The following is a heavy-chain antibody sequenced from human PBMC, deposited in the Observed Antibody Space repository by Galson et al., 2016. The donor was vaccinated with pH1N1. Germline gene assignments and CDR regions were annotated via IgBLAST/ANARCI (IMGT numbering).Heavy chain of an antibody. CDR1: GFAFNNYW. CDR3: ARRYFDS. CDR2: INQDGTEL. J-gene: IGHJ4*02. Sequence: LRLSCAASGFAFNNYWMQWVRQAPGKGLEWVANINQDGTELYYGNSVKGRFTISRDNAKNSLPLQMSGLRAEDTAVYYCARRYFDSWGQGTLVTVSS. V-gene: IGHV3-7*01.